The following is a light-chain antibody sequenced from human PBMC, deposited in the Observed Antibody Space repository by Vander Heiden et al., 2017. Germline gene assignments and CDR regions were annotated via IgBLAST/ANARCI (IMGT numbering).Light chain of an antibody. CDR2: AAS. CDR1: QGVGSN. V-gene: IGKV3-15*01. J-gene: IGKJ4*01. Sequence: EIVMTQSPATLSVSPGERATLFCSASQGVGSNLAWYQQKPDQVPRLLVFAASTMASGVPARFSGSGSGAEYSLTISSLQSEDFAIYYCQKDYRWPLTFGGGTKVEIK. CDR3: QKDYRWPLT.